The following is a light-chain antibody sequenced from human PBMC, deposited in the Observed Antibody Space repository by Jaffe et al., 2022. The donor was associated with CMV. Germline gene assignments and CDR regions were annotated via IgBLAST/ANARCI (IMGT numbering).Light chain of an antibody. V-gene: IGLV1-40*01. CDR2: TNN. CDR1: SSNIGAGYD. CDR3: QSYDSSLSGSWV. J-gene: IGLJ3*02. Sequence: QSVLTQPPSVSGAPGQRVTISCTGSSSNIGAGYDVHWYQQFPGTAPTLLIYTNNNRPSGVPDRFSGSKSGTSASLAITGLQAEDEADYYCQSYDSSLSGSWVFGGGTKLTVL.